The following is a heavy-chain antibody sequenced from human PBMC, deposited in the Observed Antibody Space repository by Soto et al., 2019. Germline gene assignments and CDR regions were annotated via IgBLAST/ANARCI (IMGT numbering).Heavy chain of an antibody. CDR1: GFTFSDYY. Sequence: GSLRLSCAASGFTFSDYYMSWIRQAPGKGLEWVSYISSSGSTIYYADSVKGRFTISRDNAKNSLYLQMNSLRAEDTAVYYCARDYPMVRGVISHYYYYYGMDVWGQGTTVTVSS. CDR3: ARDYPMVRGVISHYYYYYGMDV. J-gene: IGHJ6*02. D-gene: IGHD3-10*01. V-gene: IGHV3-11*01. CDR2: ISSSGSTI.